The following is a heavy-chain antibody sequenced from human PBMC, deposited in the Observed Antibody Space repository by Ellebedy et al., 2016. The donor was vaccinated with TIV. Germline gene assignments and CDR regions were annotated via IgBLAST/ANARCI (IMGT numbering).Heavy chain of an antibody. CDR3: TRDWSVDTAMAAGY. CDR2: IRSKAYGGTT. Sequence: GESLKISCTASRFTFGDYAMSWFRQAPGKGLEWVGFIRSKAYGGTTEYAASVKGRFTISRDDSKSIAYLQMNSLKTEDTAVYYCTRDWSVDTAMAAGYWGQGTLVTVSS. D-gene: IGHD5-18*01. J-gene: IGHJ4*02. V-gene: IGHV3-49*03. CDR1: RFTFGDYA.